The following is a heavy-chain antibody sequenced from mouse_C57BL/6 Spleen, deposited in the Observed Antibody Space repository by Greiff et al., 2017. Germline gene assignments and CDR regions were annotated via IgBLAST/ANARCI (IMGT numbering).Heavy chain of an antibody. V-gene: IGHV1-69*01. CDR1: GYTFTSYW. CDR3: ARTPGYAMDY. J-gene: IGHJ4*01. Sequence: QVQLQQSGAELVMPGASVKLSCKASGYTFTSYWMLWVKQRPGQGLEWIGEIDPSDSYTNYNQKFKGKSTLTVDKSSSTAYMQLSSLTSEDSAVYYCARTPGYAMDYWGQGTSVTVSS. CDR2: IDPSDSYT.